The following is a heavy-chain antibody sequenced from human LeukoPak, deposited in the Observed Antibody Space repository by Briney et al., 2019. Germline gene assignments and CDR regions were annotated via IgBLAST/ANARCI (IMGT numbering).Heavy chain of an antibody. CDR1: GFTFDDYG. D-gene: IGHD3-10*01. Sequence: SGRSLRLSCAASGFTFDDYGMSWVRQGPGKGLEWISGINWNGGSTGYADSVKGRFTISRDNAKNSLYLQMNSLRAEDTALYHCARDRGGGENAFDIWGQGTMVTVSS. CDR3: ARDRGGGENAFDI. V-gene: IGHV3-20*01. J-gene: IGHJ3*02. CDR2: INWNGGST.